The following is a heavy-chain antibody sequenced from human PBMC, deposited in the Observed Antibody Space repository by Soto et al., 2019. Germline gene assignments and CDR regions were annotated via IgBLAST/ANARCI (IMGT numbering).Heavy chain of an antibody. CDR3: ARHVRRQYCSSTSCPYYYGMDV. CDR2: IYPGDSDT. CDR1: GYSFTSYW. J-gene: IGHJ6*02. V-gene: IGHV5-51*01. D-gene: IGHD2-2*01. Sequence: PGESLKISCKGSGYSFTSYWIGWVRQMPGKGLEWMGIIYPGDSDTRYSPSFQGQVTISADKSISTAYLQWSSLKASDTAMYYCARHVRRQYCSSTSCPYYYGMDVWGQGTTVTVSS.